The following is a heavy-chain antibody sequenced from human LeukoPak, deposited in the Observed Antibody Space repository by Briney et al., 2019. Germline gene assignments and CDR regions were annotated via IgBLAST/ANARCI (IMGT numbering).Heavy chain of an antibody. CDR3: TRLAPVIAAAEF. Sequence: GESLKISCKGSGYSFTSYWIGWVRQMPGKGLEWMGIIYPGDSDTRYSPSFQGQVTISADKSINTAYLQWSSLKASDTAIFYCTRLAPVIAAAEFWGQGTLVTVSS. J-gene: IGHJ4*02. D-gene: IGHD6-13*01. CDR2: IYPGDSDT. CDR1: GYSFTSYW. V-gene: IGHV5-51*01.